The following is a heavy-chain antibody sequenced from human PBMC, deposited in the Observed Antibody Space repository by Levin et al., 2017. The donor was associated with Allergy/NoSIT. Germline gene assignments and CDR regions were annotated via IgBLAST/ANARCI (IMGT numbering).Heavy chain of an antibody. CDR3: ARDPAGEYGY. CDR1: GDSVTNYY. D-gene: IGHD4-17*01. CDR2: IHYVGVT. Sequence: SETLSLTCNVSGDSVTNYYWSWLRQPPGKGLEWIGYIHYVGVTNYSPSLKSRVTMSVDTSKNQFSLKLTSVTAADTAVYYCARDPAGEYGYLGQGILVTVSS. J-gene: IGHJ4*02. V-gene: IGHV4-59*02.